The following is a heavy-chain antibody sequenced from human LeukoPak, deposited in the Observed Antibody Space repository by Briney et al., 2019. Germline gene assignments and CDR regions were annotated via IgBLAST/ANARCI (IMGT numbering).Heavy chain of an antibody. V-gene: IGHV4-59*01. CDR2: IYYGGST. CDR1: GGSISSYY. J-gene: IGHJ3*02. Sequence: SETLSLTCTVSGGSISSYYWSWIRQPPGKGLEWIGYIYYGGSTNYNPSLKSRVTISVDTSKNQFSLKLSSVTAADTAVYYCARSTVWFGELDAFDIWGQGTMVTVSS. D-gene: IGHD3-10*01. CDR3: ARSTVWFGELDAFDI.